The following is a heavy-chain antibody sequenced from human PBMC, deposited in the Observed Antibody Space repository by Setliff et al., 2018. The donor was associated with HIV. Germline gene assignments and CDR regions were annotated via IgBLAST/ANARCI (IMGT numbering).Heavy chain of an antibody. CDR1: HYSINSEYY. CDR2: IYYTGTT. J-gene: IGHJ3*02. Sequence: PSETLSLTCTVSHYSINSEYYWGWFRQPPGKGLEWIGYIYYTGTTDYSPSFKSRVTISLDTSKTQFSLKLNSVTAADTAVYYCARGQPQGGGTYWSAFDIWGQGTMVTV. D-gene: IGHD1-26*01. CDR3: ARGQPQGGGTYWSAFDI. V-gene: IGHV4-59*01.